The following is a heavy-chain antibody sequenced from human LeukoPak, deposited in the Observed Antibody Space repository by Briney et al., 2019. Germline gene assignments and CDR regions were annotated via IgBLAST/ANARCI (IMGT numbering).Heavy chain of an antibody. CDR3: ARDFKWEPARFDY. Sequence: GGSLRLSCAASGFTFSSYEMNWVRQAPGKGLEWVSYISNSGSTIYYADSAKGRFTISRDNAKNSLHLQMNSLRAEDTAVYYCARDFKWEPARFDYWGQGTLVTVSS. D-gene: IGHD1-26*01. J-gene: IGHJ4*02. CDR1: GFTFSSYE. CDR2: ISNSGSTI. V-gene: IGHV3-48*03.